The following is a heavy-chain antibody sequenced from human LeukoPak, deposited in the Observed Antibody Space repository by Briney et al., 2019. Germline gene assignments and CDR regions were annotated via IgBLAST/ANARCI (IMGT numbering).Heavy chain of an antibody. Sequence: QPGGSLRLSCAASGFTFSSYSMSWVRQAPGKGLEWVSIISGSGGSPYYADSVEGRFTISRDNSKNTLYLQMISLRAEDTAVYYCAKVRKQWELLRGDFDYWGQGTLVTVSS. V-gene: IGHV3-23*01. CDR3: AKVRKQWELLRGDFDY. J-gene: IGHJ4*02. CDR1: GFTFSSYS. D-gene: IGHD1-26*01. CDR2: ISGSGGSP.